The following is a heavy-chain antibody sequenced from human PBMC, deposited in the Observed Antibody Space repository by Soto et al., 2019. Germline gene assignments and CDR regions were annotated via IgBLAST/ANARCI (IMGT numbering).Heavy chain of an antibody. CDR2: ISYDGSNK. J-gene: IGHJ4*02. CDR1: GFTFSSYG. Sequence: PGGSLRLSCAASGFTFSSYGIHWVRQAPGKGLEWVALISYDGSNKYYADSVKGRFTISRDNSKNTLYLRMNSLRAEDTAMYYCAKDAPYYYDSSGYYGPFDYWGQGTLVTVSS. V-gene: IGHV3-30*18. CDR3: AKDAPYYYDSSGYYGPFDY. D-gene: IGHD3-22*01.